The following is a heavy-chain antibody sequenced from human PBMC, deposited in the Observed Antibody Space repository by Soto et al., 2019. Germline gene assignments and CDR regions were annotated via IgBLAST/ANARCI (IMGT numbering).Heavy chain of an antibody. CDR3: AKDGRITIFGVVKTHMDV. V-gene: IGHV3-30*18. Sequence: PGGSLRLSCAASGFTFSSYGMHWARQAPGKGLEWVAVISYDGSNKYYADSVKGRFTISRDNSKNTLYLQMNSLRAEDTAVYYCAKDGRITIFGVVKTHMDVWGKGTTVTVSS. CDR1: GFTFSSYG. J-gene: IGHJ6*03. D-gene: IGHD3-3*01. CDR2: ISYDGSNK.